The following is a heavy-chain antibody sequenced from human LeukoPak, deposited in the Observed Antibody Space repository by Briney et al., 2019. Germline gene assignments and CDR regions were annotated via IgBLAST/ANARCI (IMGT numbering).Heavy chain of an antibody. D-gene: IGHD3-22*01. J-gene: IGHJ4*02. V-gene: IGHV4-59*01. CDR3: ARAVKYYYDRSDEYFDY. CDR2: IYYSGST. CDR1: GGSISSYY. Sequence: SETLSLTCTVSGGSISSYYRSWIRQPPGKGLEWIGYIYYSGSTNYNPSLKSRVTISVDTSKNQFSLKLRSVTAADTAVYYCARAVKYYYDRSDEYFDYWGQGTLVTVSS.